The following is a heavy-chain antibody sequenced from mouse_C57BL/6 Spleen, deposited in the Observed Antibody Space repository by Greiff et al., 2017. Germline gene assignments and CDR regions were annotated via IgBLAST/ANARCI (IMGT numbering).Heavy chain of an antibody. J-gene: IGHJ4*01. CDR1: GFSFNTYA. CDR2: IRSKSNNYAT. CDR3: VRFYGNYDYAMDY. V-gene: IGHV10-1*01. D-gene: IGHD2-1*01. Sequence: EVQVVESGGGLVQPKGSLKLSCAASGFSFNTYAMNWVRQAPGKGLEWVARIRSKSNNYATYYADSVKDRFTISRDDSESMLYLQMNNLKTEDTAMYYCVRFYGNYDYAMDYWGQGTSVTVSS.